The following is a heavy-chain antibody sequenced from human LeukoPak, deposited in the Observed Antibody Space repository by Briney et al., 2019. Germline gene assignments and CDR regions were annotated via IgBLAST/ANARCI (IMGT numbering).Heavy chain of an antibody. J-gene: IGHJ4*02. CDR3: ARDHNYAFDN. D-gene: IGHD1-1*01. Sequence: GGSLRLSCTASGFPFSDYSMNWVRQAPGKGLEWISYIGISSGNTKYADSVKGRFTISADNARNSLYLQMNSLRVEDTAVYYCARDHNYAFDNWGQGTLVSVSS. V-gene: IGHV3-48*04. CDR1: GFPFSDYS. CDR2: IGISSGNT.